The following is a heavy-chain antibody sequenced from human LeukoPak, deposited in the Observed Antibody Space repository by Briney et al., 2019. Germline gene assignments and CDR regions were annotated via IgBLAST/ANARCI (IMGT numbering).Heavy chain of an antibody. V-gene: IGHV4-38-2*01. CDR3: ARGISTSGIDF. Sequence: SETLSLTCAVSGYSISSNYYWGWIRQPPGKILEWIGSIYHSGSTYYNPSLKSRATISVDTSKNHFSLKLSSVTAADTAVYYCARGISTSGIDFWGLGTLVTVST. CDR1: GYSISSNYY. D-gene: IGHD2-8*01. J-gene: IGHJ4*02. CDR2: IYHSGST.